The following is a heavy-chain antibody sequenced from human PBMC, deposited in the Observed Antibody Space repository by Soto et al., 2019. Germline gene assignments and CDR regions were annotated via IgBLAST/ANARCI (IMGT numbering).Heavy chain of an antibody. Sequence: SVKVSCKASGGTFSSYAISWVRQAPGQGLEWMGGIIPIFGTANYAQKFQGRVTITADESTSTAYMELSSLRSEDTAVYYCARPNLKSFAYHYYGMDVWGQGITVTVSS. CDR2: IIPIFGTA. CDR3: ARPNLKSFAYHYYGMDV. J-gene: IGHJ6*02. D-gene: IGHD3-9*01. V-gene: IGHV1-69*13. CDR1: GGTFSSYA.